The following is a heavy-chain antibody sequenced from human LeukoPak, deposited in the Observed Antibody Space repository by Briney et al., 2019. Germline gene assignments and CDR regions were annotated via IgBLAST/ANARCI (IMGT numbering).Heavy chain of an antibody. V-gene: IGHV3-72*01. CDR2: SRNKGNSYTT. D-gene: IGHD3-10*01. CDR1: GFTFSDHY. J-gene: IGHJ1*01. CDR3: ARDSGH. Sequence: GGSLRLSCAAPGFTFSDHYMDWVRQAPGRWLQWVGRSRNKGNSYTTEYAASVKGRFTISRDDSKKSMYLQMNSLKTEDTAVYYCARDSGHWGQGTLVTVSS.